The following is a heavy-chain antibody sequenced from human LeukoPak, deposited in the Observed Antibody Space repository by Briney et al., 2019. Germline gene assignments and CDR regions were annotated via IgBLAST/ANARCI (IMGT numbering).Heavy chain of an antibody. CDR1: GGSISSYY. Sequence: SETLSLTGTVSGGSISSYYWSWIRQPPGKGLEWIGYIYYSGSTNYNPSLKSRVTISVDTSKNQFSLKLSSVTAADTAVYYCARDPLRASAFDIWGQGTMVTVSS. CDR2: IYYSGST. V-gene: IGHV4-59*01. J-gene: IGHJ3*02. CDR3: ARDPLRASAFDI.